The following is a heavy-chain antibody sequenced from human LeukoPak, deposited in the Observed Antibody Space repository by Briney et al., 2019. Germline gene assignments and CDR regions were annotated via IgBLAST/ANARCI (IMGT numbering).Heavy chain of an antibody. J-gene: IGHJ4*02. CDR1: GITLSNYG. D-gene: IGHD3-10*01. CDR2: IRESGGGT. CDR3: ARRGIVIRGVLIMGFHKEGYYFDY. V-gene: IGHV3-23*01. Sequence: GGSLRLSCAVSGITLSNYGMSWVRQAPGKGLEWVSGIRESGGGTNYADSVKGRFTISRDNSMNTVYLQMNSLRAEDTAVYFCARRGIVIRGVLIMGFHKEGYYFDYWGQGILVTVSS.